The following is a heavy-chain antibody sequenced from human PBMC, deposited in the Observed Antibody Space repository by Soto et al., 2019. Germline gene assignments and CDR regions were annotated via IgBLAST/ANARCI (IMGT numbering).Heavy chain of an antibody. V-gene: IGHV4-59*01. D-gene: IGHD6-13*01. CDR2: IYYSGST. CDR1: GGSISSYY. CDR3: ARARYSSSWYLYYFDY. J-gene: IGHJ4*02. Sequence: SETLSLTCTVSGGSISSYYWSWIRQPPGKGLEWIGYIYYSGSTNYNPSLKSRVTISVDTSKNQFSLKLSSVTAADTAVYYCARARYSSSWYLYYFDYWGQGTLVTVSS.